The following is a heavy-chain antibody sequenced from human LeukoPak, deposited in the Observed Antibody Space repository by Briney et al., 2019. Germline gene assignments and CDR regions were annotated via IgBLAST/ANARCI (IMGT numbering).Heavy chain of an antibody. CDR3: ARAIYDYVWGSYRYNAFDI. J-gene: IGHJ3*02. Sequence: GGSLRLSCAASGFTFSSYEMNWVRQAPGKGLEWVSYISSSGSTIYYADSVKGRFIISRDNAKNSLYLQMNSLRAEDTAVYYCARAIYDYVWGSYRYNAFDIWGQGTMVTVSS. CDR2: ISSSGSTI. V-gene: IGHV3-48*03. D-gene: IGHD3-16*02. CDR1: GFTFSSYE.